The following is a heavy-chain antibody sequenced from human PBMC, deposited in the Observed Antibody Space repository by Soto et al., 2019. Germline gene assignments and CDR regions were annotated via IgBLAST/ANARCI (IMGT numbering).Heavy chain of an antibody. D-gene: IGHD3-16*02. CDR2: VNHSGST. J-gene: IGHJ5*02. V-gene: IGHV4-34*01. Sequence: SETLSLTCAVCGGSFCGYYWSWIRQPPGKGLEWIGEVNHSGSTNYNPSLKSRVTISVDTSKNQFSLKLSSVTAADTAVYYCARAPMITFGGVIVQGSWFDPWGQGTLVTVSS. CDR3: ARAPMITFGGVIVQGSWFDP. CDR1: GGSFCGYY.